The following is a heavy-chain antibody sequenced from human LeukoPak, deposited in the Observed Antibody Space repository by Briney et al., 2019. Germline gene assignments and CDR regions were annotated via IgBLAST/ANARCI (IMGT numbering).Heavy chain of an antibody. CDR3: ATTLYSGIYGDAFDI. D-gene: IGHD1-26*01. CDR1: GCSFTSYW. CDR2: IYPGDSET. Sequence: GESLKISCKGSGCSFTSYWIGWVRQMPGKGLEWMGIIYPGDSETRYSPSFQGQVTISADKSISTAYLQWSSLKASDTAMYYCATTLYSGIYGDAFDIWGQGTMVTVSS. J-gene: IGHJ3*02. V-gene: IGHV5-51*01.